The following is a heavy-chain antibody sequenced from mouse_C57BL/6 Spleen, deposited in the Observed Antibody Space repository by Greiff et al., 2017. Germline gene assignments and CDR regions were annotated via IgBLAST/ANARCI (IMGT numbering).Heavy chain of an antibody. CDR1: GFTLSDYY. Sequence: EVQVVESEGGLVQPGSSMKLSCTASGFTLSDYYMAWVRQVPEKGLEWVANINYDGSSTYYLDSLKSRFIISRDNAKNILYLQMRSLKSEDTATYYCARGPHYYGSSFYAMDYWGQGTSVTVSS. V-gene: IGHV5-16*01. CDR3: ARGPHYYGSSFYAMDY. CDR2: INYDGSST. D-gene: IGHD1-1*01. J-gene: IGHJ4*01.